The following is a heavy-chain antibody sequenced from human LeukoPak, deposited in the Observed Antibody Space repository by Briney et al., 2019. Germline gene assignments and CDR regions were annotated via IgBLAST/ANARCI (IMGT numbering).Heavy chain of an antibody. CDR2: ISGSGDYT. D-gene: IGHD2-21*02. CDR1: GFTFSDYV. V-gene: IGHV3-23*01. CDR3: AREGASVGTYHSDY. J-gene: IGHJ4*02. Sequence: GESLRLSCAASGFTFSDYVMSWVRQAPGKGLEWVAGISGSGDYTYYADSVKGRFPIFRDNSKNTLFLQMNNLRVDDTAVYYCAREGASVGTYHSDYWGQGSLVTVSS.